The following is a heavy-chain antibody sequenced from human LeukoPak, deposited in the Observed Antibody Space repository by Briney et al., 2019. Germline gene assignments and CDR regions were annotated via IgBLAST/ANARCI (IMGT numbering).Heavy chain of an antibody. CDR1: GFSFSTYW. D-gene: IGHD2-21*02. Sequence: GGSLRLSCAASGFSFSTYWMSWVRQAPGKGLEWVANIKEDGSEKYYVNSVKGRFTISRDNARNSLNLQMTSLRADDTAVYYCARDPRSKGGDWGDFDYWGQGTLVTVSS. V-gene: IGHV3-7*01. CDR3: ARDPRSKGGDWGDFDY. J-gene: IGHJ4*02. CDR2: IKEDGSEK.